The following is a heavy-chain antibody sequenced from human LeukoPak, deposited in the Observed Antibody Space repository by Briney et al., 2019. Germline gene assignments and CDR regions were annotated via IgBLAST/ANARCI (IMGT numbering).Heavy chain of an antibody. Sequence: PGGSLRLSCAASGFTVRTNHMSWVRQAPGKGLEWVSVIYSGGRTYYADSVKGRFTISRDNSKNTLYLQMNSLRAEDTAVYYCAKAYGDFPGYYFDYWGQGTLVTVSS. CDR1: GFTVRTNH. CDR3: AKAYGDFPGYYFDY. J-gene: IGHJ4*02. CDR2: IYSGGRT. V-gene: IGHV3-53*05. D-gene: IGHD4-17*01.